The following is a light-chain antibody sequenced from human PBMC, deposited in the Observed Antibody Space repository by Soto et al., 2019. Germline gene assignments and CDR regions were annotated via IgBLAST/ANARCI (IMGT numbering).Light chain of an antibody. CDR1: QSVSSSY. V-gene: IGKV3-20*01. CDR3: QQYGSAPYN. J-gene: IGKJ2*01. CDR2: GAS. Sequence: EIVLTQSPGTLSLSPGERATLSCRASQSVSSSYLAWYQQKPVQAPRRLIYGASSRATGIPDRFSGSGSGTDFTLTFSRLETEDFAAYYCQQYGSAPYNFGQGTKLEIK.